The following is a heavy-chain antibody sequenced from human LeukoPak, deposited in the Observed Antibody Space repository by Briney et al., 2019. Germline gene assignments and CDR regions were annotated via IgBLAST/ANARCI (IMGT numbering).Heavy chain of an antibody. Sequence: GGSLRLSCAASGFTFSGYWMSWVRQAPGKGLEWVANIKQDGSEKYYVDSVKGRFTISRDNAKNSLYLQMNSLRDEDTAVYYCARGGRGPYLWGQGTLVTVSS. D-gene: IGHD3-16*01. CDR2: IKQDGSEK. CDR1: GFTFSGYW. J-gene: IGHJ4*02. CDR3: ARGGRGPYL. V-gene: IGHV3-7*04.